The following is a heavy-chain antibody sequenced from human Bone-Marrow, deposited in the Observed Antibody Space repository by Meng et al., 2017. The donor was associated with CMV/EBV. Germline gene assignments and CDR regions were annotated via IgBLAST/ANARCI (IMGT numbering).Heavy chain of an antibody. CDR1: GFTFDDYA. CDR3: AKDIGSGYDLFYYYYGMDV. D-gene: IGHD5-12*01. J-gene: IGHJ6*02. Sequence: GGSLRLSCAASGFTFDDYAMHWVRQAPGKGLEWVSGISWNSGSIGYADSVKGRFTISRDNAKNSLYLQMNSLRAEDTALYYCAKDIGSGYDLFYYYYGMDVWGQGTTVTVYS. CDR2: ISWNSGSI. V-gene: IGHV3-9*01.